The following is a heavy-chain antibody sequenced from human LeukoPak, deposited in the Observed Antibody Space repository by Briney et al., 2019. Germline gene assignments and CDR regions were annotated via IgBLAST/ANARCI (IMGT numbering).Heavy chain of an antibody. D-gene: IGHD2-21*01. J-gene: IGHJ6*02. V-gene: IGHV3-23*01. CDR2: ISSSGGST. CDR3: AKAVILTSYYYYGMDV. CDR1: GFTFRSYA. Sequence: PGGSLRLSCGASGFTFRSYAMSWVRQAPGKGLEWVSAISSSGGSTYYADSVKGRFTISRDNSKNTLYLQMDGLSAEDTAVYYCAKAVILTSYYYYGMDVWGQGTTVTVSS.